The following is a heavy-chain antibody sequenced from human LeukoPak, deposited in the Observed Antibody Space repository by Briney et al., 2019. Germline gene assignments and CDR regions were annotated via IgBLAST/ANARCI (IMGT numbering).Heavy chain of an antibody. Sequence: DPLSLTCALYGGSFRGYYWSWLREPPGKGVEWIGEINHSGSTNYNPSLKSRVTISVDTSKNQFSLKLSSVTAADTAVYYCARSAYYDYVWGSYRVAYFDYWGQGTLVTVSS. CDR2: INHSGST. CDR1: GGSFRGYY. CDR3: ARSAYYDYVWGSYRVAYFDY. J-gene: IGHJ4*02. V-gene: IGHV4-34*01. D-gene: IGHD3-16*02.